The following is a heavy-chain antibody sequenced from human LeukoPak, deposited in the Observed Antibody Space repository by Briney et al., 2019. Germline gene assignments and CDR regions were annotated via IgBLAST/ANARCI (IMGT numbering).Heavy chain of an antibody. CDR3: AREEYSSSSVAFDI. Sequence: GGSLRLSCAASGFTFSDYYMSWIRQAPGKGLEWVSYISSSGSTIYYADSVKGRFTISRDIAKNSLYLQMNSLRAEDTAVYYCAREEYSSSSVAFDIWGQGTMVTVSS. J-gene: IGHJ3*02. CDR2: ISSSGSTI. CDR1: GFTFSDYY. D-gene: IGHD6-6*01. V-gene: IGHV3-11*04.